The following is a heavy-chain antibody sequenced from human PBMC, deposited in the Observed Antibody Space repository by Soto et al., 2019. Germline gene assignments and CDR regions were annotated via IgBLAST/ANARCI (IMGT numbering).Heavy chain of an antibody. J-gene: IGHJ6*02. V-gene: IGHV1-69*13. CDR1: GDTFSSYA. Sequence: ASVKVSCKASGDTFSSYAISWVRQAPGQGLEWMGGIIPIFGTANYAQKFQGRVTITADDSTSTAYMELSSLRSEDTAVYYCARGIAAAGTHYYYYYGMDGWGQGSTVTVCS. CDR2: IIPIFGTA. CDR3: ARGIAAAGTHYYYYYGMDG. D-gene: IGHD6-13*01.